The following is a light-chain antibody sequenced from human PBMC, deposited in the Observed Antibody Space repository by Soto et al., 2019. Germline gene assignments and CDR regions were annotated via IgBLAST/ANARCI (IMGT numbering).Light chain of an antibody. Sequence: EIVMTQSPATLSVSPGERATLSCRASQSVSSNLAWYQQKPGQASRLLIYGASTRATGIPARFSGSGSGTEFTLTISSLQSEDFAVYYCQHYRTFGQGTKVEIK. V-gene: IGKV3-15*01. CDR2: GAS. J-gene: IGKJ1*01. CDR3: QHYRT. CDR1: QSVSSN.